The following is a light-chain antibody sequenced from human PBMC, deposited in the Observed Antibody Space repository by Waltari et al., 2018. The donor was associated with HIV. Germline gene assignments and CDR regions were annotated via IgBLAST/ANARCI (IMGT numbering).Light chain of an antibody. Sequence: DIQMTQSPSSLSASVEDRVTITCRASQGISNSLVWYQQKPGKVPNLLIYAASTLRSGVPSRFSGGGSGTDFSLTISGLQPEDVATYYCQKYNNGRRTFGQGTKVEIK. CDR3: QKYNNGRRT. V-gene: IGKV1-27*01. J-gene: IGKJ1*01. CDR1: QGISNS. CDR2: AAS.